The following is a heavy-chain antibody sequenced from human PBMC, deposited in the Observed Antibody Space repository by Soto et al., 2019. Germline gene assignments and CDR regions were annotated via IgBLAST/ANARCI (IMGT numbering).Heavy chain of an antibody. Sequence: GASVKVSFKASGYTLTSYDITWVLQAPGQGLEWMGWTNPRRGNTDFAKKFPGRLTMTRQTSISTAYMELSGLTSHDTAMYYCMRGPLLTTPDYWGQGTLVTVSS. CDR1: GYTLTSYD. J-gene: IGHJ4*02. D-gene: IGHD4-4*01. CDR3: MRGPLLTTPDY. V-gene: IGHV1-8*01. CDR2: TNPRRGNT.